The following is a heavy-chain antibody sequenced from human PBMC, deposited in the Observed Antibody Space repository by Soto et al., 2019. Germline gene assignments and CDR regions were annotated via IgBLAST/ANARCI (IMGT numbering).Heavy chain of an antibody. V-gene: IGHV3-48*02. CDR2: ITSSGTTI. D-gene: IGHD6-6*01. CDR1: GFTFRVYT. Sequence: EAQLVESGGGLVQPGGSLRLSCAASGFTFRVYTMHLVRQSPGKGLEWISSITSSGTTISYADSVKGPFTISRDNAKSSLFLQMDSLRDEDTAVYYCARDGYSTSSDWPWFDPWGQGTLVTVSS. J-gene: IGHJ5*02. CDR3: ARDGYSTSSDWPWFDP.